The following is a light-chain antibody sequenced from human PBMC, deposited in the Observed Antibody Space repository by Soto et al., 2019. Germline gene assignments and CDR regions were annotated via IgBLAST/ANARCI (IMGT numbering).Light chain of an antibody. CDR2: EVS. CDR1: SSDVGGYNY. V-gene: IGLV2-8*01. Sequence: QSALTQPPSASGSPGQSVTISCTGTSSDVGGYNYVSWYQQHPGKAPKLMIYEVSKRHSGVPDRFSGSKSGNTASLTVSGLQAEDEAYYYCSSHAGSNNLGFGGGTKLTFL. J-gene: IGLJ2*01. CDR3: SSHAGSNNLG.